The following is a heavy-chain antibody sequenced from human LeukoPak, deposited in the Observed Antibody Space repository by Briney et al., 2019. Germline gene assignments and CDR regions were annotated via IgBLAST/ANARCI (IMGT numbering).Heavy chain of an antibody. D-gene: IGHD5-18*01. Sequence: GGSLRLSCAASGFTFSSYAMSWVRQAPGKGLEWVSAISGSGGSTYYADSVKGRFTISRDNFKNTLYLQMNSLRAEDTAVYYCAKGNSYGFREPFDYWGQGTLVTVSS. V-gene: IGHV3-23*01. J-gene: IGHJ4*02. CDR1: GFTFSSYA. CDR2: ISGSGGST. CDR3: AKGNSYGFREPFDY.